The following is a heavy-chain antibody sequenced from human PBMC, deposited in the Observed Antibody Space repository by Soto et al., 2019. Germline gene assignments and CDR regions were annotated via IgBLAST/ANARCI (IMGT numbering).Heavy chain of an antibody. CDR3: AKGSTIGDY. J-gene: IGHJ4*02. D-gene: IGHD3-16*01. Sequence: QVQLVESGGGVVQPGRSLRLSCAASGFTFSSYGMHRVRQAPGKGLEWVAVISYDGSNKYYADSVEGRFTISRDNSKNTLYLQMNSLRAEDTAVYYCAKGSTIGDYWGQGTLVTVSS. CDR2: ISYDGSNK. V-gene: IGHV3-30*18. CDR1: GFTFSSYG.